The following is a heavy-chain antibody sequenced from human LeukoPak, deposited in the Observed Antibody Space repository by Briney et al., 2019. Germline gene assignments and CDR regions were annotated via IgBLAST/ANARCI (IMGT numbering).Heavy chain of an antibody. V-gene: IGHV3-11*01. CDR2: ISSSGSTI. CDR1: GFTFSDYY. Sequence: GGSLRLSCAASGFTFSDYYMSWIRQAPGKGLEWVSYISSSGSTIYYADSVKGRFTISRDNAKNSLYLQMNSLRAEDTAVYYCARYYYDSSGYYFRVSYYGMDVWGQGTTVTVSS. CDR3: ARYYYDSSGYYFRVSYYGMDV. J-gene: IGHJ6*02. D-gene: IGHD3-22*01.